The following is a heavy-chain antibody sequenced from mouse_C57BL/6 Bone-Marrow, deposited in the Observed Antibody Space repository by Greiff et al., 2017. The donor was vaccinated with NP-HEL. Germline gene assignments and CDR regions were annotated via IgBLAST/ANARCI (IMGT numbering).Heavy chain of an antibody. CDR3: ARPAYYSLPFAY. J-gene: IGHJ3*01. V-gene: IGHV1-4*01. D-gene: IGHD2-12*01. Sequence: QVQLKQSGAELARPGASVKMSCKASGYTFTSYTMHWVKQRPGQGLEWIGYINPSSGYTKYNQKFKDKATLTADKSSSTAYMQLSSLTSEDSAVYYCARPAYYSLPFAYWGQGTLVTVSA. CDR2: INPSSGYT. CDR1: GYTFTSYT.